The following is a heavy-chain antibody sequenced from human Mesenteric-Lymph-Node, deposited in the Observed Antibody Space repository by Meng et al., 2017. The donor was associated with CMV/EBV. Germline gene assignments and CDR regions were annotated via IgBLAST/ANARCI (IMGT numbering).Heavy chain of an antibody. V-gene: IGHV1-8*01. D-gene: IGHD3-9*01. J-gene: IGHJ4*02. Sequence: KASGYTFTSYDINWVRQATGQGLEWMGWMNPNSGNTGYAQKFKGRVTMTRNTSISTAYMELSSLRSEDTAVYYCARGDYDILTGYHAWGQGTLVTVSS. CDR3: ARGDYDILTGYHA. CDR1: GYTFTSYD. CDR2: MNPNSGNT.